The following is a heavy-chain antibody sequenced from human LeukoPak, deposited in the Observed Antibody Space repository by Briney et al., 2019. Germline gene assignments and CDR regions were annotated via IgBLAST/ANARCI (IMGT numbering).Heavy chain of an antibody. J-gene: IGHJ4*02. CDR2: IYHSGST. Sequence: PSETLPLTCAVSGGSISSSNWWSWVRQPPGKGLEWIGEIYHSGSTNYNPSLKSRVTISVDKSKNQFSLKLSSVTAADTAVYYCARDPPYWVVPAASPRPHFDYWGQGTLVTVSS. CDR1: GGSISSSNW. V-gene: IGHV4-4*02. D-gene: IGHD2-2*01. CDR3: ARDPPYWVVPAASPRPHFDY.